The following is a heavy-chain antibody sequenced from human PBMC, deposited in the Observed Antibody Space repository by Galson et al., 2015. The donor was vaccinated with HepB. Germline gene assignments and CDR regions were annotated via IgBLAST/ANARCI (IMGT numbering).Heavy chain of an antibody. CDR3: AKTWELI. J-gene: IGHJ3*01. V-gene: IGHV3-23*01. CDR2: ISGSGGST. D-gene: IGHD1-26*01. Sequence: CAASGFTFRNYAVTWVRQAPGKGLEWVSSISGSGGSTYYADSVKGRFTISRDNSKNTLYLQMNCLRAEDTALYYCAKTWELIWGQGTMVTVSS. CDR1: GFTFRNYA.